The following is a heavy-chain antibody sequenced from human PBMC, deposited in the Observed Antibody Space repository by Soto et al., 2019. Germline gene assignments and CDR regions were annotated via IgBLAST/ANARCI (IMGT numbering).Heavy chain of an antibody. J-gene: IGHJ4*02. Sequence: PGESLKISCKGSGYSFTSYWISWVRQMPGKGLEWMGRIYPSDSDTNYSPSFQGHITISADKSISTTYLQWSSLKASDTATYYCATSSSYYYDTNGYYFLDFWGQGILVTVS. D-gene: IGHD3-22*01. CDR2: IYPSDSDT. CDR1: GYSFTSYW. CDR3: ATSSSYYYDTNGYYFLDF. V-gene: IGHV5-10-1*01.